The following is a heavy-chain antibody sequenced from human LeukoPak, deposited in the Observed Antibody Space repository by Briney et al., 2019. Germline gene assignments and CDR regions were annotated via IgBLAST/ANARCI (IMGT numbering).Heavy chain of an antibody. CDR1: GFTFSSCA. J-gene: IGHJ4*02. D-gene: IGHD2-2*01. V-gene: IGHV3-23*01. Sequence: GGSLRLSCAASGFTFSSCAMSWVRQAPGKGLEWVSVISDSGGYTYYADSVKGRFTISRDNSKNTLYLQMNSLRAEDTAVYYCAKAYCSSNRCYFFDYWGQGTLVTVSS. CDR3: AKAYCSSNRCYFFDY. CDR2: ISDSGGYT.